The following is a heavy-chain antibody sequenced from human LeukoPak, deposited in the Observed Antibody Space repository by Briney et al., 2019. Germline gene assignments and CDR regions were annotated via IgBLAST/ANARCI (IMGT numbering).Heavy chain of an antibody. J-gene: IGHJ6*02. CDR1: GFTFRKTW. Sequence: GGSLRLPCSASGFTFRKTWMQWVRQAPGKGLVWVSQINDDGKITGYADSVKGRFTVSRDNAKNTLYLQMKSLRADDTAVYYCARDVAYGRMDVWGQGTTVTVSS. CDR3: ARDVAYGRMDV. CDR2: INDDGKIT. D-gene: IGHD4-17*01. V-gene: IGHV3-74*01.